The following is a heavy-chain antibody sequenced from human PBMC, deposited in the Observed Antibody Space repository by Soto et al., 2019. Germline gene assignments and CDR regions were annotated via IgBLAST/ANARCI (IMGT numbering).Heavy chain of an antibody. CDR1: GGSISSGGYY. Sequence: ASETLSLTCTVSGGSISSGGYYWSWIRQHPGKGLEWIGYIYYSGSTTYDSSLKSRVTISIDTSKRQSSLKLTSVTTADTAVYYCARDPVDGYSFFDYWGQGILVTVSS. CDR3: ARDPVDGYSFFDY. D-gene: IGHD2-15*01. CDR2: IYYSGST. V-gene: IGHV4-61*08. J-gene: IGHJ4*02.